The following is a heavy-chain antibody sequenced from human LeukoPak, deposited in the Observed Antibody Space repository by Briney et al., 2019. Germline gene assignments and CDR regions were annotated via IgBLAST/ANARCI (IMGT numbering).Heavy chain of an antibody. CDR2: ISWSSGSI. V-gene: IGHV3-9*03. Sequence: GGSLRLSCAASGFTFNDYAMHWVRQAPGKGLEWISGISWSSGSIGYADSVKGRFTISRDNAKSSLYLQMNSLRAEDMALYYCAKDTVGATFAGASDIWGRGTMVTVSS. J-gene: IGHJ3*02. D-gene: IGHD1-26*01. CDR3: AKDTVGATFAGASDI. CDR1: GFTFNDYA.